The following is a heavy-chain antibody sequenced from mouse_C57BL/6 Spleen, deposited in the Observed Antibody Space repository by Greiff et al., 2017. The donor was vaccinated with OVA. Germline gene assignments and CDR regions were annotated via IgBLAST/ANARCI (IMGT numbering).Heavy chain of an antibody. CDR3: TRWVTTLYYYAMDY. J-gene: IGHJ4*01. D-gene: IGHD2-1*01. CDR1: GFNIKDDY. CDR2: IDPENGDT. V-gene: IGHV14-4*01. Sequence: EVQLQQSGAELVRPGASVKLSCTASGFNIKDDYMHWVKQRPEQGLEWIRWIDPENGDTEYASKFQGKATITADTSSNTAYLQLSSLTSEDTAVYYCTRWVTTLYYYAMDYWGQGTSVTVSS.